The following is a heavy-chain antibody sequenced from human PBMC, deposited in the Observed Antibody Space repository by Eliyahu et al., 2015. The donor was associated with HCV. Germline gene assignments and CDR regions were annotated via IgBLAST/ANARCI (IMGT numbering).Heavy chain of an antibody. CDR1: GFSLSXXXXX. CDR3: ARIRVVVPAAKISLGYYGMDV. V-gene: IGHV2-70*15. D-gene: IGHD2-2*01. J-gene: IGHJ6*02. Sequence: QVTLRESGPALVKPTQTLTLTCTFSGFSLSXXXXXVSWXRQPPGXALEWLARIDWDDDKYYSTSLKTRLTISKDTSKNQVVLTMTNMDPVDTATYYCARIRVVVPAAKISLGYYGMDVWGQGTTVTVSS. CDR2: IDWDDDK.